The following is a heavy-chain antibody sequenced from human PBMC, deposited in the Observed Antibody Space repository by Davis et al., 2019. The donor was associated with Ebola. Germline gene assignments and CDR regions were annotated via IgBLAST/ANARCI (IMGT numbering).Heavy chain of an antibody. V-gene: IGHV3-23*01. CDR1: GFTFSGSA. CDR2: ISGSGGST. J-gene: IGHJ4*02. Sequence: GESLKISCAASGFTFSGSAMHWVRQASGKGLEWVSAISGSGGSTYYADSVKGRFTISRDNSKNTLYLQMNSLRAEDTAVYYYARVPSLGWELRHWGQGTLVTVSS. D-gene: IGHD1-26*01. CDR3: ARVPSLGWELRH.